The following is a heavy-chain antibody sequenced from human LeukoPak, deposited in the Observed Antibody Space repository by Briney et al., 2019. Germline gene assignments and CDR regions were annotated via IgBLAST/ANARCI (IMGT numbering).Heavy chain of an antibody. J-gene: IGHJ6*02. CDR1: GYTLTELS. D-gene: IGHD2-2*01. CDR2: FDPEDGET. CDR3: AREGRWGIVVVPANLREDYGMDV. Sequence: ASVKVSCKVSGYTLTELSMHWVRQAPGKGLEWMGGFDPEDGETIYAQKFQGRVTMTEDTSTDTAYMELSSLRSEDTAVYYCAREGRWGIVVVPANLREDYGMDVWGQGTTVTVSS. V-gene: IGHV1-24*01.